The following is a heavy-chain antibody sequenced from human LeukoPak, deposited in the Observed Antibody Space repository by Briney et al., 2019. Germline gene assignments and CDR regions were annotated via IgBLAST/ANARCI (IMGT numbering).Heavy chain of an antibody. V-gene: IGHV5-51*01. J-gene: IGHJ4*02. D-gene: IGHD4-17*01. CDR1: GCSFTTYW. CDR2: IYPGDSDT. Sequence: TRGESLKISCKGSGCSFTTYWIGWVRQMPGKGLEWMGIIYPGDSDTRYSPSFQGQVTISADKSISTAYLQWSSLKASDTAMYYCASYGDYVGFPKNWGQGTLVTVSS. CDR3: ASYGDYVGFPKN.